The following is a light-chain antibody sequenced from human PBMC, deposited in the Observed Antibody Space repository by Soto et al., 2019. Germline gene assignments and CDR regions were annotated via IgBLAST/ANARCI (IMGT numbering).Light chain of an antibody. CDR1: SSDVGGYNY. CDR2: DVS. V-gene: IGLV2-14*01. J-gene: IGLJ1*01. Sequence: QSALTQPASVSGSPGQSITISCTGTSSDVGGYNYVSWYQQHPGKAPKLMIYDVSNRPSGVSNRFSGSKSGNTASLTISGLQAEDEAYYYCSYDTSRSALVFGTGTKLTVL. CDR3: SYDTSRSALV.